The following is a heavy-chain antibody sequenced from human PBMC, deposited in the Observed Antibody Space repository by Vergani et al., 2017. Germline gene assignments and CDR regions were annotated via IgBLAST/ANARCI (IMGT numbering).Heavy chain of an antibody. V-gene: IGHV3-23*01. CDR1: GFTFSTYA. Sequence: EVQLLESGGGLVQPGGSLRLSCAASGFTFSTYAMTWVRQAPGKGLEWVSTINRSGGNTYYTDSVRGRFTISRDNSANTLYLQMNSLRVEDTAVYYCAKDRMASRNYYDSGSHPNWFDPWGQGTLVTVSS. J-gene: IGHJ5*02. CDR3: AKDRMASRNYYDSGSHPNWFDP. D-gene: IGHD3-10*01. CDR2: INRSGGNT.